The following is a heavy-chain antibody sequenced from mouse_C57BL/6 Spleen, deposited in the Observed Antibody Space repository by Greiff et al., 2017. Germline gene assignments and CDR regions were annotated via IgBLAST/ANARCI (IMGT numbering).Heavy chain of an antibody. Sequence: VQLQQSGAELVKPGASVKMSCKASGYTFTSYWITWVKQRPGQGLEWIGDIYPGSGSTNYNEKFKSKATLTVDTSSSTAYMQLSSLTSEDSAVYYCARGGGYGNYVRFAYWGQGTLVTVSA. J-gene: IGHJ3*01. V-gene: IGHV1-55*01. CDR1: GYTFTSYW. CDR2: IYPGSGST. CDR3: ARGGGYGNYVRFAY. D-gene: IGHD2-1*01.